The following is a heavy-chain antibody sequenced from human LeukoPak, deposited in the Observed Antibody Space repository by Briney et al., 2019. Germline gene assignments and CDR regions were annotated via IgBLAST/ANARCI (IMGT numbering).Heavy chain of an antibody. V-gene: IGHV3-23*01. CDR3: AKGYSGSYSYYFDY. Sequence: PGGSLRLSCAASGFAFSIYAMSWVRQAPGKGLEWVSAISGSGGSTYYADSVKGRFTISRDNSKNTLYLQMNSLRAEDTAVYYCAKGYSGSYSYYFDYWGQGTLVTVSS. CDR1: GFAFSIYA. D-gene: IGHD1-26*01. CDR2: ISGSGGST. J-gene: IGHJ4*02.